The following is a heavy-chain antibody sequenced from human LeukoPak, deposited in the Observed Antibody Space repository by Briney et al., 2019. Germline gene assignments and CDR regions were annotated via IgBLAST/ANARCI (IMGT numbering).Heavy chain of an antibody. CDR3: ARDPSRGYNYGYGDY. D-gene: IGHD5-18*01. CDR1: GFIFSNYW. V-gene: IGHV3-7*01. J-gene: IGHJ4*02. Sequence: PGGSLRLSCAASGFIFSNYWMTWVRQAPGKGLEWVAHINQDRSETYYVDSVKGRFTIARDNAKNSLYLQMNSLRAEDTAVYYCARDPSRGYNYGYGDYWGQGTLVIVSA. CDR2: INQDRSET.